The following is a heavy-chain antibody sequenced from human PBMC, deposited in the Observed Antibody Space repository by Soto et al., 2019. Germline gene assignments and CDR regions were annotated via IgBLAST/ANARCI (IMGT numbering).Heavy chain of an antibody. Sequence: GGSLRLSCAASGFTFSSYAMSWVRQAPGKGLEWVSAISGSGGSTYYADSVKGRFTISRDNSKNTLYLQMNSLRAEDTAVYYCARVGERWQYFDWFYYFDSWGQGALVTVSS. CDR3: ARVGERWQYFDWFYYFDS. V-gene: IGHV3-23*01. CDR2: ISGSGGST. D-gene: IGHD3-9*01. J-gene: IGHJ4*02. CDR1: GFTFSSYA.